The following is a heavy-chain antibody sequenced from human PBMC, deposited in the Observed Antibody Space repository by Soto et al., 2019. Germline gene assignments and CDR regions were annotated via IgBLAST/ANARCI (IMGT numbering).Heavy chain of an antibody. CDR3: SRSLDS. CDR1: GFTFSSFW. Sequence: GGSLRLSCAASGFTFSSFWMDWVRQAPGKGLEWLANINPDGSEKHYVDSVKGRFTISRDNAKNSLYLQMSSLTAEDSALYYCSRSLDSWGQGTRVTVS. V-gene: IGHV3-7*01. J-gene: IGHJ4*02. CDR2: INPDGSEK.